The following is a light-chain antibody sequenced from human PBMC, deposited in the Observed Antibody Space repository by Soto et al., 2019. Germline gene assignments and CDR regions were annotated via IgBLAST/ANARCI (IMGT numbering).Light chain of an antibody. V-gene: IGKV3D-15*01. CDR1: QSVDND. CDR3: QQHNNWPLT. CDR2: DAS. Sequence: EIVMTQSPATLSVSPGERATRSCRASQSVDNDLAWYQQKPGQPPRLLIYDASTRATGIPARFSGSQSGTEFTLTISSLLPEDFAVYSCQQHNNWPLTFGGGTKVDIK. J-gene: IGKJ4*01.